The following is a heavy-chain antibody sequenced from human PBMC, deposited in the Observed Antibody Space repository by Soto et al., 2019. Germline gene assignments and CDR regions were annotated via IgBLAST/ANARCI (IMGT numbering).Heavy chain of an antibody. D-gene: IGHD3-22*01. CDR2: ISYDGSNK. J-gene: IGHJ4*02. Sequence: PGGSLRLSCAASGFTFSSYAMHWVRQAPGKGLEWVAVISYDGSNKYYADSVKGRFTISRDNSKNTLYLQMNSLRAEDTAVYYCASGGHYDSSGYYADWGQGALVTVSS. CDR1: GFTFSSYA. CDR3: ASGGHYDSSGYYAD. V-gene: IGHV3-30-3*01.